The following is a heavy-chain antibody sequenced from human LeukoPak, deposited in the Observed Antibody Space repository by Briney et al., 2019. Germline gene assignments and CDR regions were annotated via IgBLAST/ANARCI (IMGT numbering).Heavy chain of an antibody. CDR3: ARDEGIAARRPGDAFDI. CDR1: GGTFSSYA. Sequence: ASVKVSCKASGGTFSSYAISWVRQAPGQGLEWMGGIIPILGIANYAQKFQGGVTSTADKSTSTACMEGSSLRAEDTAVYYCARDEGIAARRPGDAFDIWGQGTMVTVSS. J-gene: IGHJ3*02. CDR2: IIPILGIA. V-gene: IGHV1-69*10. D-gene: IGHD6-6*01.